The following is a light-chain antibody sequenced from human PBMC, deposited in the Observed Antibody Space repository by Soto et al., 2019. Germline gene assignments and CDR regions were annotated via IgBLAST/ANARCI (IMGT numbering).Light chain of an antibody. J-gene: IGKJ1*01. V-gene: IGKV3-11*01. CDR3: QQRSNWPRT. CDR2: DVS. Sequence: EIILTQSPDTLSLSPGERATLSCRASQTVSSNYLIWYQQRPGQAPRLLIYDVSNRATDIPARFSGSGSGTDFTPTISSLEPEDLAVYFCQQRSNWPRTFGQGTKVDIK. CDR1: QTVSSNY.